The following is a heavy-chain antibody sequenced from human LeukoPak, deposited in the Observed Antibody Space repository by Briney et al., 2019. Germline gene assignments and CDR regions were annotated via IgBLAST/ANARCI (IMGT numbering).Heavy chain of an antibody. CDR3: AGEGHYYDSTGYYYGGEDY. J-gene: IGHJ4*02. CDR1: GGSITSYY. V-gene: IGHV4-4*07. D-gene: IGHD3-22*01. Sequence: KTSETLSLTCTVSGGSITSYYWSWIRQPAGKGLEWIGRIYTRGSTSYNPSLKSRVTVSVDTSRNQFSLKLTSVTAADTAVYYCAGEGHYYDSTGYYYGGEDYWGQGTLVTVSS. CDR2: IYTRGST.